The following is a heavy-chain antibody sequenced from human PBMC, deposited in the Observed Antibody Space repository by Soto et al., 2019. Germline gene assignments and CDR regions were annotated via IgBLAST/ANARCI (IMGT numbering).Heavy chain of an antibody. CDR3: ARRAGRWWFDP. CDR1: GYTFTSYY. Sequence: ASVKVSCKASGYTFTSYYMHWVRQAPGQGLEWMGIINPIGGSTSYAQKFQGRVTMTRDTSTSTVYMELSSLRSEDTAVYYCARRAGRWWFDPWGQGTLVTVSS. V-gene: IGHV1-46*01. D-gene: IGHD6-13*01. CDR2: INPIGGST. J-gene: IGHJ5*02.